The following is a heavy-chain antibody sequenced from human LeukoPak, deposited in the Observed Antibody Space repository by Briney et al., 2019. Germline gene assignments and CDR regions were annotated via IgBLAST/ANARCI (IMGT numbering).Heavy chain of an antibody. V-gene: IGHV3-11*04. J-gene: IGHJ6*02. CDR2: ISSSGSTT. CDR3: ASQDSYYYGMDV. CDR1: GFTVGSNY. Sequence: RSGGSLRLSCAASGFTVGSNYMSWVRQAPGKGLEWVSYISSSGSTTYYADSVRGRFTISRDNAKNSLYLEMTSLRAEDTAVYYCASQDSYYYGMDVWGQGTTVTVSS.